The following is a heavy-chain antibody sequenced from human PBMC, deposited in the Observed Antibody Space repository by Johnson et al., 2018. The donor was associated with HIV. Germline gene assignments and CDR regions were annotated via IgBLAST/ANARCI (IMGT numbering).Heavy chain of an antibody. Sequence: QVQLVESGGGVVQPGRSLRLSCAAFGFTFSSYGIHWVRQAPGKGLEWVAVISYDGSNKYYADSVKGRFTISRDNSKNTLYLQMNSLRAEDTAVYYCASPLEAAAGPMDAFDIWGQGTMVTVSS. D-gene: IGHD6-13*01. J-gene: IGHJ3*02. CDR1: GFTFSSYG. CDR3: ASPLEAAAGPMDAFDI. V-gene: IGHV3-30*19. CDR2: ISYDGSNK.